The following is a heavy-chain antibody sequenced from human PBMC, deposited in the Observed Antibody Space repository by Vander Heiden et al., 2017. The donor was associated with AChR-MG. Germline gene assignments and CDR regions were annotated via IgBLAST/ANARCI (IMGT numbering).Heavy chain of an antibody. CDR3: ARDRFSARRFYP. Sequence: QVQLVQSGAEVKKPGASVRASCNASGYTFTSYYMHWVRQAPGQGLEWMGIINPSGGSTSYAQKFQGRVTMTRDTSTSTVYMELSSLRSEDTAVYYCARDRFSARRFYPWGQGTLVTVSS. CDR1: GYTFTSYY. D-gene: IGHD6-6*01. J-gene: IGHJ5*02. V-gene: IGHV1-46*01. CDR2: INPSGGST.